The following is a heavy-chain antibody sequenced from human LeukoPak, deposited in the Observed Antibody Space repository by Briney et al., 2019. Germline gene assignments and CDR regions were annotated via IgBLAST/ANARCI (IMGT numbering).Heavy chain of an antibody. Sequence: GGSLRLSCAASGFTFSSYAMSWVRQPPGKGLEWVSAISGSGGSTYYADSVKGRFTISRDNSRNTLYLQMNSLRAEDTAVYYCAKDRFASGDFDYWGQGTLVTVSP. CDR2: ISGSGGST. V-gene: IGHV3-23*01. CDR1: GFTFSSYA. J-gene: IGHJ4*02. CDR3: AKDRFASGDFDY. D-gene: IGHD1-26*01.